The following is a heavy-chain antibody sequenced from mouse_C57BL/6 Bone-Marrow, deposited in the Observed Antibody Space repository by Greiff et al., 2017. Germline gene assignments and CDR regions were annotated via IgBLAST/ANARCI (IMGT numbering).Heavy chain of an antibody. CDR2: IYPGNSDT. Sequence: EVQLQESGTVLARPGASVKMSCKTSGYTFTSYWMHWVKQRPGQGLEWIGAIYPGNSDTSYNQKFKGKAKLTAVTSASTAYMELSSLTNEDSAVYYCTREVITTVVAPYWYFDVWGTGTTVTVSS. CDR3: TREVITTVVAPYWYFDV. D-gene: IGHD1-1*01. V-gene: IGHV1-5*01. J-gene: IGHJ1*03. CDR1: GYTFTSYW.